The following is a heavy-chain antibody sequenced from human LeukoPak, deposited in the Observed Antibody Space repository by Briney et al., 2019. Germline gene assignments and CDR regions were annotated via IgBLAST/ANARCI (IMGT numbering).Heavy chain of an antibody. CDR1: GGSISSSSYY. CDR2: IYYSGST. D-gene: IGHD5-12*01. J-gene: IGHJ3*02. V-gene: IGHV4-39*07. Sequence: PSETLSLTCTVSGGSISSSSYYWGWIRQPPGKGLEWIGSIYYSGSTYYNPSLKSRVTISVDTSKNQFSLKLSSVTAADTAVYYCARVRVATIEAFDIWGQGTMVTVSS. CDR3: ARVRVATIEAFDI.